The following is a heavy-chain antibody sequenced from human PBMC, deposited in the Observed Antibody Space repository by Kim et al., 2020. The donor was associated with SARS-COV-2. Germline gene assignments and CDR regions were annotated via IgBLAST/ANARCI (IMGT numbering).Heavy chain of an antibody. CDR1: GFTFSSYA. CDR3: ARDREYYGSGSYIPYDY. CDR2: ISYDGSNK. V-gene: IGHV3-30*04. J-gene: IGHJ4*02. Sequence: GGSLRLSCAASGFTFSSYAMHWVRQAPGKGLEWVAVISYDGSNKYYADSVKGRFTISRDNSKNTLYLQMNSLRAEDTAVYYCARDREYYGSGSYIPYDYWGQGTLVTVSS. D-gene: IGHD3-10*01.